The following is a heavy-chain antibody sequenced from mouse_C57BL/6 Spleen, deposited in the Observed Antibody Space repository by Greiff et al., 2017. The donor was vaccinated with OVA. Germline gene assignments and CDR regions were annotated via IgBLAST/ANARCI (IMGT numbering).Heavy chain of an antibody. CDR2: IDPNSGGT. CDR1: GFTFTSYW. V-gene: IGHV1-72*01. CDR3: AKETAQARLAY. D-gene: IGHD3-2*02. Sequence: QVQLKQPGAELVKPGASVKLSCKASGFTFTSYWMHWVKQRPGRGLEWIGRIDPNSGGTKYNEKFKGKATLTVDKPSSTAYMQLSSLTAEDSAVEYCAKETAQARLAYWGQGTLVTVSA. J-gene: IGHJ3*01.